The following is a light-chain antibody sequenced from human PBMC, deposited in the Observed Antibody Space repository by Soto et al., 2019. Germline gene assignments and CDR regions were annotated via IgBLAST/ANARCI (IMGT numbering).Light chain of an antibody. CDR2: DAS. J-gene: IGKJ5*01. Sequence: IVLTPSPAKMSLSPWARATLSCRSSQSVSSYLAWYQQKPGQAPRLLIYDASNRATGIPARFSGSGSGTDFTLTISSLEPEDFAVYYCQQRSNWPPITFGQGTRLEIK. CDR1: QSVSSY. V-gene: IGKV3-11*01. CDR3: QQRSNWPPIT.